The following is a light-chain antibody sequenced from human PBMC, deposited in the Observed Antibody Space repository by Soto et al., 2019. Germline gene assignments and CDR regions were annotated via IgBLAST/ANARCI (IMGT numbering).Light chain of an antibody. CDR1: KLGDKY. Sequence: SYELTQPPSVSVSPGQTASITCSGDKLGDKYASWYQLKPGQSPVLVIYQDTKRPSGIPERFSGSNSGTTATLSISGTQAMDEADYYCQAWDTSTVVFGGGTKFTVL. CDR3: QAWDTSTVV. J-gene: IGLJ2*01. V-gene: IGLV3-1*01. CDR2: QDT.